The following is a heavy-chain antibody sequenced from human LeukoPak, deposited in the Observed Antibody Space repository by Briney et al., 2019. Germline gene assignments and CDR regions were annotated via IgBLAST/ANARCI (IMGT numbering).Heavy chain of an antibody. Sequence: GGSLRLSCAASGFTVSSNYMSWVRQAPGKGLEWVSVIYSGGSTYYADPVKGRFTISRDNFKNTLYLQMNSLRAEDTAVYYCARGYYSGSSFDYWGQGTLVTVSS. CDR3: ARGYYSGSSFDY. D-gene: IGHD1-26*01. CDR2: IYSGGST. CDR1: GFTVSSNY. J-gene: IGHJ4*02. V-gene: IGHV3-66*01.